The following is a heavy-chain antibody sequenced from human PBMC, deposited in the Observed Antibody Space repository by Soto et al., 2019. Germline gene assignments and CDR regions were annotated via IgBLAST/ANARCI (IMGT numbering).Heavy chain of an antibody. CDR2: ISPYNGNT. D-gene: IGHD1-20*01. J-gene: IGHJ6*04. V-gene: IGHV1-18*04. Sequence: GDPAKVSCRASGYSFINYGFSWVRQAPAQGREWMGWISPYNGNTNYAQKCQGRVSMTTDTSTSTVAQELRSLRFDGAAISYCARDGDQLSSLFNCFRYYGMEVWG. CDR1: GYSFINYG. CDR3: ARDGDQLSSLFNCFRYYGMEV.